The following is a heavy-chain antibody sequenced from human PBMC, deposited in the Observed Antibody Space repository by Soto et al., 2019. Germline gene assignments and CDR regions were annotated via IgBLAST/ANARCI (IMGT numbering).Heavy chain of an antibody. CDR2: INPKSGGT. J-gene: IGHJ6*02. V-gene: IGHV1-2*04. CDR1: GYSFTDYH. CDR3: ARGDSTDCSNGVCSFCYTHDMDV. Sequence: ASVKVSCKASGYSFTDYHIHWVRQAPGQGLEWLGRINPKSGGTSTAQKFQGWVTMTTDTSISTASMELTRLTSDDTAIYYCARGDSTDCSNGVCSFCYTHDMDVWGRG. D-gene: IGHD2-8*01.